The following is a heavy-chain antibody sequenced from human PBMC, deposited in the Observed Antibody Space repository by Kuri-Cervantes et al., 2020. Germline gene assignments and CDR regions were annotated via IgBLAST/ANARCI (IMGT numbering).Heavy chain of an antibody. CDR2: IIPILGIA. J-gene: IGHJ4*02. CDR1: GGTFSSYT. CDR3: ATALRFLEWLLWD. Sequence: SVKVSCKASGGTFSSYTISWVRQAPGQGLEWMGRIIPILGIANYAQKFQGRVTITADKSTSTAYMELSSLRSEDTAVYYCATALRFLEWLLWDWGQGTLVTVSS. V-gene: IGHV1-69*02. D-gene: IGHD3-3*01.